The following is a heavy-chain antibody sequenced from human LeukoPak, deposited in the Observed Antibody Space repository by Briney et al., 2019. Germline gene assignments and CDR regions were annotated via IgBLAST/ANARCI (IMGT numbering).Heavy chain of an antibody. Sequence: PGGSLRLSCAASGFSFSDHEFYWVRQAPGKGLQWISYISSGSGTIKYADSVRGRFTIFGDDATESVFLQMTSLRAEDTAIYFCGSSRQYVGAFDIWGQGTLVTVSS. CDR1: GFSFSDHE. CDR2: ISSGSGTI. CDR3: GSSRQYVGAFDI. V-gene: IGHV3-48*03. J-gene: IGHJ3*02. D-gene: IGHD2-8*01.